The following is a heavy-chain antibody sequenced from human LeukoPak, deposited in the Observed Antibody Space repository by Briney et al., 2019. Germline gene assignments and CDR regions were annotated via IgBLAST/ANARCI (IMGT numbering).Heavy chain of an antibody. CDR2: IIPIFGTA. Sequence: ASVKVSCKASGGTFSSYAISWVRQAPGQGLEWMGGIIPIFGTANYAQKFQGRVTITTDESTSTAYMELSSLRSEDTAVYYYATPTPSYSSSWYYFDYWGQGTLVTVSS. D-gene: IGHD6-13*01. J-gene: IGHJ4*02. CDR3: ATPTPSYSSSWYYFDY. V-gene: IGHV1-69*05. CDR1: GGTFSSYA.